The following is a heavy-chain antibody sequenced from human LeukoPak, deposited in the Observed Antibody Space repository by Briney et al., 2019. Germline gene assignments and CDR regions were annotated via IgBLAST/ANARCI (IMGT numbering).Heavy chain of an antibody. V-gene: IGHV1-18*01. J-gene: IGHJ5*02. CDR1: GYTFTSYG. Sequence: ASVKVSCKAAGYTFTSYGISWARHAPGQGLEWKGWISAYNGNTNYSQTLSGKVTMTTDPSTSTAYMELRSLRSDDTAVYYCARDSSPRRPPLNGFDPWGQGTLVTVSS. D-gene: IGHD6-13*01. CDR2: ISAYNGNT. CDR3: ARDSSPRRPPLNGFDP.